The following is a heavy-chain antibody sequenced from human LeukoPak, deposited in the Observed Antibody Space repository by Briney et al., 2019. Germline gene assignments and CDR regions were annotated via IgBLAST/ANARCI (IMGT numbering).Heavy chain of an antibody. CDR3: ARDSWLITMVRGVISD. Sequence: SETLSPTCTVSGGSISSSSYYWGWIRQPPGKGLEWIGSIYYSGSTYYNPSLKSRVTISVDTSKNQFSLKLSSVTAADTAVYYCARDSWLITMVRGVISDWGQGTLGTVSS. CDR2: IYYSGST. CDR1: GGSISSSSYY. V-gene: IGHV4-39*07. D-gene: IGHD3-10*01. J-gene: IGHJ4*02.